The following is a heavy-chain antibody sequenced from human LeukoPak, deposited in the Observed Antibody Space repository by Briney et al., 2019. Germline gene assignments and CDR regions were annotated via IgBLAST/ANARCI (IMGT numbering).Heavy chain of an antibody. J-gene: IGHJ6*03. CDR3: ATPTRHGSDPSLYYYYMDV. Sequence: GRSLRLSCAASGFTFSRYGMTWVRQAPGKGLEWVSSISGSGGSTFYGDSVKGRFTISRDNSKNTLYLQMNSLRAEDTAVYYRATPTRHGSDPSLYYYYMDVWGKGTTVTISS. CDR2: ISGSGGST. CDR1: GFTFSRYG. V-gene: IGHV3-23*01. D-gene: IGHD3-10*01.